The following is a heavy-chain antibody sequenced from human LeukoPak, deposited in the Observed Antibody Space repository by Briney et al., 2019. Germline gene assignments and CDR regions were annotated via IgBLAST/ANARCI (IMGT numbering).Heavy chain of an antibody. CDR2: IYPSGNT. D-gene: IGHD3-10*01. J-gene: IGHJ4*02. CDR1: GGSFSNHF. CDR3: ARVEEGYGSGD. V-gene: IGHV4-4*07. Sequence: SETLSLTCSVSGGSFSNHFWSWVRQPAGKGLEWIGRIYPSGNTNYNPSLKSRVTLSVDTSKNQFSLKLSSVTAADTAVYYCARVEEGYGSGDWGQGTLVTVSS.